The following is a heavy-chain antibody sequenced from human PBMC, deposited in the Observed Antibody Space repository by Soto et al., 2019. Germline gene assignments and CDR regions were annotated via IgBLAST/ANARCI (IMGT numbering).Heavy chain of an antibody. CDR3: ARVNDYGDYVTLLSGWFDP. D-gene: IGHD4-17*01. CDR2: ISAYNGNT. Sequence: ASVKVSCKASGYTFTSYGISWVRQAPGQGLEWMGWISAYNGNTNYAQKLQGRVTMTTDTSTSTAYMELRSLRSDDTAVYYCARVNDYGDYVTLLSGWFDPWGQGTLVTVSS. CDR1: GYTFTSYG. V-gene: IGHV1-18*01. J-gene: IGHJ5*02.